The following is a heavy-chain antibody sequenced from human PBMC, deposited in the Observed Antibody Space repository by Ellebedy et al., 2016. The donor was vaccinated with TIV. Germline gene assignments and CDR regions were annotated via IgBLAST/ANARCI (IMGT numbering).Heavy chain of an antibody. D-gene: IGHD6-19*01. CDR3: ARHASSGRENYYYGMDV. CDR2: ISYSGST. J-gene: IGHJ6*02. Sequence: MPGGSLRLSCTVSGGSISPYYWNWIRQPPGEGLEWIGNISYSGSTNYNPSLKSLVTISVDTSKNQFSLRLSSVTAADTAVYCCARHASSGRENYYYGMDVWGQGTTVTVSS. CDR1: GGSISPYY. V-gene: IGHV4-59*08.